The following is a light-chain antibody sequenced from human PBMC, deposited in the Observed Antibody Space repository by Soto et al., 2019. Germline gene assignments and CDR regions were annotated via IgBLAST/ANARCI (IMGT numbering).Light chain of an antibody. Sequence: EIVLTQSPGTLSLSPGERATLSCRASQSVSSSYLAWYQQKPGQAPMLLIYGASSRATGIPDRFSGSGSGTDFTLTISRLEPEDFAVYYCQQYSSSPWTFGQGTKVEIK. CDR3: QQYSSSPWT. V-gene: IGKV3-20*01. CDR2: GAS. J-gene: IGKJ1*01. CDR1: QSVSSSY.